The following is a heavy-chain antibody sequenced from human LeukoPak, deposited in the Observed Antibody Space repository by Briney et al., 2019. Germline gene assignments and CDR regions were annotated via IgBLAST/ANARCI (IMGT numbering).Heavy chain of an antibody. J-gene: IGHJ4*02. CDR3: ARDGLAQMVDFDY. D-gene: IGHD3-10*01. Sequence: ASVKVSCKASGYTFTGSGWYLYWLRQAPGQGLECVGWIHPNNGATLYAQKFQGRVAMTTDTSISTAYMELSRLRPDDTAMYYCARDGLAQMVDFDYWGQGTLVTVSS. CDR2: IHPNNGAT. V-gene: IGHV1-2*02. CDR1: GYTFTGSGWY.